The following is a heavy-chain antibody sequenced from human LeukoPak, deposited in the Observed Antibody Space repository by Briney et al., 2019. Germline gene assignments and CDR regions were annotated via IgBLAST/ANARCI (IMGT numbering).Heavy chain of an antibody. J-gene: IGHJ4*02. V-gene: IGHV1-2*02. CDR3: AREMTWIQLED. CDR1: VYTFTGYY. CDR2: FNPNSGVT. Sequence: GASVKVSCKASVYTFTGYYMHCVRESPGQGVEGMSGFNPNSGVTNYAQKFQGRVTMTRDTSIRTAYMELSRLRSDDTRVYYCAREMTWIQLEDWGQGTLVTVPS. D-gene: IGHD5-18*01.